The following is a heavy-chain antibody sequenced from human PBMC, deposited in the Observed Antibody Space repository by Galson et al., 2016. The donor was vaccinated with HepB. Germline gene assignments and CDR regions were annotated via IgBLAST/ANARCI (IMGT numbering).Heavy chain of an antibody. CDR2: IKSDGSST. V-gene: IGHV3-74*01. D-gene: IGHD6-19*01. Sequence: SLRLSCAASGFSFSSYWMHWVRQAPGKGLVWVSRIKSDGSSTSYADSVKGRFTISRDNAKNTLYLQMNSLRAEDTAVYYCARDGAVAGTYYNYYYGMDVWGQGTTVTVSS. J-gene: IGHJ6*02. CDR1: GFSFSSYW. CDR3: ARDGAVAGTYYNYYYGMDV.